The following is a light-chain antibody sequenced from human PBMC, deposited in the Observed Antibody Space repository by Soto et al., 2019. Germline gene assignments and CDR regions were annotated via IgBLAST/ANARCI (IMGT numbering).Light chain of an antibody. J-gene: IGLJ1*01. CDR1: SSNIGSNY. V-gene: IGLV1-47*01. CDR2: RNN. Sequence: QSVLNQPPSASGTPGQRVTISCSGSSSNIGSNYVYWYQQLPGTAPKLLIYRNNQRPSGVPDRFSGSKSGTSASLAISGLRSEDEADYYCAAWDDSLSANYVFGTGTKLTVL. CDR3: AAWDDSLSANYV.